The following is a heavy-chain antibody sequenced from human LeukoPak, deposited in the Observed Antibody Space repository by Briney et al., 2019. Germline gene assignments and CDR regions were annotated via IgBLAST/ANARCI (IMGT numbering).Heavy chain of an antibody. CDR2: INPNSGGT. D-gene: IGHD2-15*01. Sequence: ASVKVSCKASGYTFTGYYMHWVRQVPGQGLEWMGRINPNSGGTNYAQKFQGRVTMTRDTSISTAYMELSRLRSDDTAVYYCARDPECSGGSCYSYYYYGMDVWGQGTTVTVSS. CDR3: ARDPECSGGSCYSYYYYGMDV. CDR1: GYTFTGYY. V-gene: IGHV1-2*06. J-gene: IGHJ6*02.